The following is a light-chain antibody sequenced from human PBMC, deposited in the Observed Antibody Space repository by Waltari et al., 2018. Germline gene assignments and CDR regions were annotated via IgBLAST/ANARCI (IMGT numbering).Light chain of an antibody. Sequence: QSALTQPRSVSGSPGQSVTISCTGTSSDVGGYDYVSWYQQQSAKAPKLIIFGVTERPSGVPDRFSGSKSVNTASLTISGLQSEDEADYYCWSYAGSYTEVFGTGTTVTVL. CDR2: GVT. J-gene: IGLJ1*01. CDR3: WSYAGSYTEV. V-gene: IGLV2-11*01. CDR1: SSDVGGYDY.